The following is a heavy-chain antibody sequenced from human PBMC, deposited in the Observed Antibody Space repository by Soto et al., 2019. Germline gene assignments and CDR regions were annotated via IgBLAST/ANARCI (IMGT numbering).Heavy chain of an antibody. CDR3: ARLGFNYDFLSGYYNVHHYYGIDV. CDR2: VAPSDAYP. Sequence: GGSLKISCKGSGYSFSSNWISWVRQMPGKSPGGMGGVAPSDAYPNYSPSFQGHVTISADKSLSPAYLQWGSLKASDTATYYCARLGFNYDFLSGYYNVHHYYGIDVWGQGTTVTVSS. V-gene: IGHV5-10-1*01. D-gene: IGHD3-3*01. J-gene: IGHJ6*02. CDR1: GYSFSSNW.